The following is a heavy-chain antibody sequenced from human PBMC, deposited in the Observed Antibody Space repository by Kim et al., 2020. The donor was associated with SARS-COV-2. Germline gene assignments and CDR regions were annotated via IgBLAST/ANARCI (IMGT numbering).Heavy chain of an antibody. CDR1: EFTFSDYW. D-gene: IGHD3-22*01. V-gene: IGHV3-7*01. CDR3: AREIVRRDKSYFDY. Sequence: GGSLRLSCAASEFTFSDYWMTWVRQAPGKGLEWVANIKPDSGEKNYVGSVRGRFTISRDNAKSSMYLQMHSLRAEDSAFYYCAREIVRRDKSYFDYWGRGTLVTVSS. J-gene: IGHJ4*02. CDR2: IKPDSGEK.